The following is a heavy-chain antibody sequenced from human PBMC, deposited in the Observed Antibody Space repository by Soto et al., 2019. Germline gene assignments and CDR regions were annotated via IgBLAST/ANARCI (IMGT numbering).Heavy chain of an antibody. Sequence: GGSLRLSCVDSTSNLKNYAMAWVRQAPGKGLEWVSALTDTGGSTYYAASVKGRFTISRDNSRNTLFLQMDRLRVDDTAVYYCAKIKGAITFLHFDTWGQGTLVTVSS. CDR3: AKIKGAITFLHFDT. CDR2: LTDTGGST. D-gene: IGHD3-16*01. V-gene: IGHV3-23*01. CDR1: TSNLKNYA. J-gene: IGHJ4*02.